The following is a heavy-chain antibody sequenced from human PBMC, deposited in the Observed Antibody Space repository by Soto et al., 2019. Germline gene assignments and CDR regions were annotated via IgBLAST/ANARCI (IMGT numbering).Heavy chain of an antibody. CDR1: GFTFDDYA. Sequence: EVQLVESGGDLVQPGRSLRLSCATSGFTFDDYAMHWVRQAPGKGLEWVSGIIWNSGSIHYADSVRGRFTISRDNAKNSLYLQMTSLRPEDTAFYYCAKYGGGDYRLGTYFDSWGQGTLVTVSS. CDR2: IIWNSGSI. J-gene: IGHJ4*02. V-gene: IGHV3-9*01. D-gene: IGHD2-21*02. CDR3: AKYGGGDYRLGTYFDS.